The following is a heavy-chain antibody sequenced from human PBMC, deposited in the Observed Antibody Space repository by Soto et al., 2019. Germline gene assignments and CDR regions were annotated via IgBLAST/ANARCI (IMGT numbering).Heavy chain of an antibody. CDR2: ISWRDDK. Sequence: SGPTLVNPTQTLTLTCTFSGFSLTTSGVGVAWIRQPPGKALEWLAFISWRDDKSYNPSVKRRLTITKDTSKNQVVLTMTNMNPVDTGTYYCAHWGAVGDEAFDIWGQGTMVTVSS. V-gene: IGHV2-5*01. CDR3: AHWGAVGDEAFDI. D-gene: IGHD3-16*01. CDR1: GFSLTTSGVG. J-gene: IGHJ3*02.